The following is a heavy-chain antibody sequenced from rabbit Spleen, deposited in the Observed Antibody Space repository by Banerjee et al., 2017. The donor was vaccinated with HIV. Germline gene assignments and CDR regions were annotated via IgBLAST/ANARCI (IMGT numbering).Heavy chain of an antibody. Sequence: QEQLVESGGGLVKPGASLTLTCTASGFDFSSKGMCWVRQAPGKGPEWIACIYNGDGSKYYASWVNRRFTISKTSSTTVTLQMTSLTAADTATYFCARTKYSSSNDLWGQGTLVTVS. V-gene: IGHV1S47*01. CDR3: ARTKYSSSNDL. CDR2: IYNGDGSK. J-gene: IGHJ3*01. D-gene: IGHD1-1*01. CDR1: GFDFSSKG.